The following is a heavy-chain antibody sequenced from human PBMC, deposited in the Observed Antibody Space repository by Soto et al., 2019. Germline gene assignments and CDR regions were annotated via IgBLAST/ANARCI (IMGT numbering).Heavy chain of an antibody. D-gene: IGHD2-15*01. CDR2: FNSDASST. CDR1: VFTFSSYW. J-gene: IGHJ4*02. V-gene: IGHV3-74*01. Sequence: GGSLRLSCAASVFTFSSYWMHLVRQAPGKGLVWVSRFNSDASSTSYADSVKGRFTISRYHAKNTLYLQMNSLRAEDTAVYYCARFVVAATTSYWGQGTMVTVSS. CDR3: ARFVVAATTSY.